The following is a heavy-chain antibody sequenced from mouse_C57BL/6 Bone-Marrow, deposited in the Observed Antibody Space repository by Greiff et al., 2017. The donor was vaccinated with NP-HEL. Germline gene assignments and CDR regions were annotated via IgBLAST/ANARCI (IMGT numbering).Heavy chain of an antibody. CDR3: ARRETTVVATPAY. D-gene: IGHD1-1*01. J-gene: IGHJ3*01. Sequence: QVQLQQPGAELVKPGASVKLSCKASGYTFTSYWMHWVKQRPGQGLEWIGMIHPNSGSTNYNEKFKSKATLTVDKSSSTAYMQLSSLTSEDSAVYYCARRETTVVATPAYWGQGTLVTVSA. V-gene: IGHV1-64*01. CDR1: GYTFTSYW. CDR2: IHPNSGST.